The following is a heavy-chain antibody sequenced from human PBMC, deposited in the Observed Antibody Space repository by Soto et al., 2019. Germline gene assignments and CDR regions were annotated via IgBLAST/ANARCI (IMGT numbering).Heavy chain of an antibody. V-gene: IGHV1-69*06. D-gene: IGHD1-1*01. Sequence: ASVKVSCKASGGTFSSYAISWVRQAPGQGLEWMGGIIPIFGTANYAQKFQGRVTITADKSTSTAYMELSSLRSEDTAVYYCAKDLRAGELEPFDFWGQGILVTVSS. CDR1: GGTFSSYA. CDR2: IIPIFGTA. J-gene: IGHJ4*02. CDR3: AKDLRAGELEPFDF.